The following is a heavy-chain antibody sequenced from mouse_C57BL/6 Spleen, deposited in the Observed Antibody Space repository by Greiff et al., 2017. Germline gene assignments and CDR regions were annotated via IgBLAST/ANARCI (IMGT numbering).Heavy chain of an antibody. D-gene: IGHD4-1*02. V-gene: IGHV1-18*01. CDR1: GYTFTDYN. Sequence: VQLQQSGPELVKPGASVKIPCKASGYTFTDYNMDWVKQSHGKSLEWIGDINPNNGGTIYNQKFKGKATLTVDKSSSTAYMELRSLTSEDTAVYYCARSPTGLYYFDYWGQGTTLTVSS. CDR3: ARSPTGLYYFDY. J-gene: IGHJ2*01. CDR2: INPNNGGT.